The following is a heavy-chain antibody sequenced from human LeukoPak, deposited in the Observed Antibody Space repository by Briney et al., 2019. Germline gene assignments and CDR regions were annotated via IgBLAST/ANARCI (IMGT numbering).Heavy chain of an antibody. CDR2: ISSSGTTI. V-gene: IGHV3-48*03. D-gene: IGHD6-19*01. Sequence: GGSLRLSCAVSGFTFSSYEMNWVRQAPGKGLGWVSYISSSGTTIYYADSVKGRFTISRDNAENSLYLQMNSLRVEDTAVYYCARVRSGLGMDVWGQGTTVTVSS. CDR3: ARVRSGLGMDV. J-gene: IGHJ6*02. CDR1: GFTFSSYE.